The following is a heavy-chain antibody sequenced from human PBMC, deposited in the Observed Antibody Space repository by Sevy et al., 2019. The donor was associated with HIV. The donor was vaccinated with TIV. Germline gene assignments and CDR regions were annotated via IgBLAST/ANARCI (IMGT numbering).Heavy chain of an antibody. CDR3: ARMGSSGWPADKYFAS. D-gene: IGHD6-19*01. J-gene: IGHJ4*02. CDR1: GFSLTTSGMC. Sequence: SGPTLVNPTQTLTLTCTFSGFSLTTSGMCVTWIRQPPGKALEWLARIDWDDDKYYSTSLKTRLTISKDTSKNQGVLTMPNMAPVDTAAYYCARMGSSGWPADKYFASWGQGTLVTVSS. V-gene: IGHV2-70*11. CDR2: IDWDDDK.